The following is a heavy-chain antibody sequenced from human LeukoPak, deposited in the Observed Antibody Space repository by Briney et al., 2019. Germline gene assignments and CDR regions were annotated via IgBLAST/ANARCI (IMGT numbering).Heavy chain of an antibody. V-gene: IGHV4-4*02. Sequence: SETLSLTCAVSGGSISNKNWWSWVRQPPGKGLEWIGEIYHSGSTNYNPSLTSRVTISVDKSKSQFFLKLSSVTAADTAVYYCAGIPSGYCSSTSCYSGYYFDYWGQGTLVTVSS. CDR3: AGIPSGYCSSTSCYSGYYFDY. CDR2: IYHSGST. J-gene: IGHJ4*02. D-gene: IGHD2-2*01. CDR1: GGSISNKNW.